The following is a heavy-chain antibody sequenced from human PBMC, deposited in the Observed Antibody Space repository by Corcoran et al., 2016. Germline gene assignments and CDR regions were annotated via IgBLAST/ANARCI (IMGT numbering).Heavy chain of an antibody. V-gene: IGHV3-30*18. CDR2: ISYDGSNK. Sequence: QVQLVESGGGVVQPGRSLRLSCAASGFTFSSYGMHWVRQAPGKGLEWVAVISYDGSNKYYADSVKGRFTISRDNSKTTLYLQMNSLRAEDTAVYYCAKDRGDYSLDYWGQGTLVTVSS. D-gene: IGHD4-17*01. J-gene: IGHJ4*02. CDR1: GFTFSSYG. CDR3: AKDRGDYSLDY.